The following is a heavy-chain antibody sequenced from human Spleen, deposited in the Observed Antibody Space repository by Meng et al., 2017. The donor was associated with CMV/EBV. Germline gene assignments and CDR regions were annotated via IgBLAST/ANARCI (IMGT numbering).Heavy chain of an antibody. Sequence: GESLKISCAASGFTFSSYWMSWVRQAPGKGLEWVANIKQDGSEKYYVDSVKGRFTISRDNAKNSLYLQMNSLRAEDTAFYYCARIGFLEGFLNHWSFNLWGRGTLVTVSS. V-gene: IGHV3-7*01. CDR3: ARIGFLEGFLNHWSFNL. CDR2: IKQDGSEK. D-gene: IGHD3-3*02. CDR1: GFTFSSYW. J-gene: IGHJ2*01.